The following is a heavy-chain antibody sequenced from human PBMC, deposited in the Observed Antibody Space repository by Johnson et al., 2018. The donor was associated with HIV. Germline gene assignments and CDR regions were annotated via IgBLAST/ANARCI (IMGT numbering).Heavy chain of an antibody. J-gene: IGHJ3*02. D-gene: IGHD2-15*01. CDR2: ISYDGSNK. CDR1: GFSFSSFA. Sequence: QVQLVESGGGVVQPGRSLRLSCVASGFSFSSFAMHWVRQAPGKGLQWVAVISYDGSNKYYADSVKGRFTISRDNAKNSLYLQMNSLRAEDTAVYYCARGVVPDPFDIWGQGTMVTVSS. CDR3: ARGVVPDPFDI. V-gene: IGHV3-30-3*01.